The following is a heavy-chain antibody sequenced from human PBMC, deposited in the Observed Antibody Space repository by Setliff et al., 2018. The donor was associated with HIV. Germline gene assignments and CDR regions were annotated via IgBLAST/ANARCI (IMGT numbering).Heavy chain of an antibody. J-gene: IGHJ4*02. CDR3: ARGGTYSSSWAITPTDY. Sequence: ASVKVSCKASGYTFTNYDMNWVRQAPGQGLEWMGVINPSGGITTYAQKFQGRVTVTKDTSTSTVYMELRSIRSEDTAVYYCARGGTYSSSWAITPTDYWGQGTLVTGSS. CDR1: GYTFTNYD. V-gene: IGHV1-46*01. D-gene: IGHD6-13*01. CDR2: INPSGGIT.